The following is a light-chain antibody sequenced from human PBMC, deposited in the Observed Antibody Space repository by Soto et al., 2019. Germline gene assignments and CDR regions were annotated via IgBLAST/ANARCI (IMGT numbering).Light chain of an antibody. J-gene: IGKJ2*01. CDR3: QQYGDSPST. Sequence: DIQMTQSPSSLSASVGDSVTITCRASQVITNYLAWYQQRPGKAPKLLIYATSTLQSGVPSRFSGSGSGTDFSLTISGLQPEDVATYYCQQYGDSPSTFGQGTKLEIK. CDR2: ATS. V-gene: IGKV1-27*01. CDR1: QVITNY.